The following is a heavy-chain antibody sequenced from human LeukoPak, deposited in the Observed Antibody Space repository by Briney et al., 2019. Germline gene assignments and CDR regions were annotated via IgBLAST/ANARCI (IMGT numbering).Heavy chain of an antibody. CDR1: GGSFSGYY. Sequence: SESLSLTCAVYGGSFSGYYWSWIRQPPGKGLEWIGEINHSGSTNYNPSLKSRVTISVDTSKNQFSLKLSSVTAADTAVYYCAGNSGYHFDYWGQGTLVTVSS. D-gene: IGHD3-10*01. V-gene: IGHV4-34*01. CDR3: AGNSGYHFDY. J-gene: IGHJ4*02. CDR2: INHSGST.